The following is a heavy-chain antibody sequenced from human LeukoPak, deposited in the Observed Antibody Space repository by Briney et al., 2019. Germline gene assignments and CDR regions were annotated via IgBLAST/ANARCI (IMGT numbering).Heavy chain of an antibody. V-gene: IGHV4-61*02. J-gene: IGHJ4*02. CDR1: RGSISSGTYY. Sequence: SQTLSLTCTVPRGSISSGTYYSGWIRQPAGEGLEWIARIYTSGSTNYNPSPKGRVTISLDTSKNQFSLSLSSVTAADTAVYYCAGLDYSDWSHYFDYWGQGTLVTVSS. D-gene: IGHD3-9*01. CDR2: IYTSGST. CDR3: AGLDYSDWSHYFDY.